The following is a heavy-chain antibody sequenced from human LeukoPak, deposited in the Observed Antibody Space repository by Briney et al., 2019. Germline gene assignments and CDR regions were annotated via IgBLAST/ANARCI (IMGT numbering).Heavy chain of an antibody. CDR1: GGSISSYY. D-gene: IGHD3-22*01. V-gene: IGHV4-59*01. CDR2: IFYNGST. Sequence: SETLSLTCTVSGGSISSYYWSWIRQPPGKELEWIGYIFYNGSTNYSPSLKSRVTISVDTSQNQFSLKLTSVTAAETAVYYGARARYYYDNSVYPAVRFDFWGQGILVTVS. J-gene: IGHJ4*02. CDR3: ARARYYYDNSVYPAVRFDF.